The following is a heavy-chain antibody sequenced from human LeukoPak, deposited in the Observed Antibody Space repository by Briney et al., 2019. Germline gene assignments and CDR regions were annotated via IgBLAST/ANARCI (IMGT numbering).Heavy chain of an antibody. CDR1: GGSISSSSYY. CDR3: ARAHDFWSAQPPGVDP. D-gene: IGHD3-3*01. CDR2: LYYSGST. V-gene: IGHV4-39*07. Sequence: SETLSLTCTVSGGSISSSSYYWGWIRQPPGKGLEWIVSLYYSGSTYYNPSLKSRVTISVDTSRNQFSLKLSSVTAADTAVYYCARAHDFWSAQPPGVDPWGQGTLVTVSS. J-gene: IGHJ5*02.